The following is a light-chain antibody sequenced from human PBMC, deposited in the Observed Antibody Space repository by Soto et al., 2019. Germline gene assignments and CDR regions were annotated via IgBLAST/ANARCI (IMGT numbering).Light chain of an antibody. CDR3: CSYAGSYKVV. J-gene: IGLJ2*01. CDR2: DVS. Sequence: QSALTQPRSVSGSPGQSVTISCTGTSSDVGGYNYVSWYQQHPGKAPKLMIYDVSKRPSGVPDRFSGSKSGNTASLTISGLQAEDEADYYCCSYAGSYKVVFGGGTTLTVL. V-gene: IGLV2-11*01. CDR1: SSDVGGYNY.